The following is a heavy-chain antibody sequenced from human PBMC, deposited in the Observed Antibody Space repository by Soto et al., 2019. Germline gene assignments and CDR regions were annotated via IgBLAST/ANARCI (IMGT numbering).Heavy chain of an antibody. CDR2: ISGSGGST. J-gene: IGHJ4*02. CDR1: GFTFSSYA. V-gene: IGHV3-23*01. Sequence: GGSLILSCAASGFTFSSYAMSWVRQAPGKGLEWVSAISGSGGSTYYADSVKGRFTISRDNSKNTLYLQMNSLRAEDTAVYYCAKSDYCSSTSCYSDYWGQGTLVTVSS. CDR3: AKSDYCSSTSCYSDY. D-gene: IGHD2-2*01.